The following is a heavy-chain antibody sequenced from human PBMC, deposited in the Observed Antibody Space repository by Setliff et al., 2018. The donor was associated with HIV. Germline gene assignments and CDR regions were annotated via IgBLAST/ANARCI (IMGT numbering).Heavy chain of an antibody. J-gene: IGHJ1*01. CDR1: GYTFTGYH. Sequence: GASVKVSCKASGYTFTGYHIHWVRQAPGQGLEWMANFDPEDGETFYAQKFQGRLTMTEDTSTDTAYMELSSLRSDDTAMYYCATDPGYSSTWYSESFQHWGQGTVVTVSS. D-gene: IGHD6-13*01. V-gene: IGHV1-24*01. CDR2: FDPEDGET. CDR3: ATDPGYSSTWYSESFQH.